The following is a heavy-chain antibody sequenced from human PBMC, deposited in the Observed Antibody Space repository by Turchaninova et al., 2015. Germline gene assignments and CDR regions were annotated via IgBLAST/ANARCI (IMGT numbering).Heavy chain of an antibody. Sequence: EVQLVESGGGLVQPGGFLRISCVASGCRFSSYAMIRVPQAPWKGLDWISAISSSGAYTYYAASVKGRFTISRDNSKNTLYLHMKSLRAEDTAVYFCAKDYTVTTGKFDYWGRGTLVTASS. CDR2: ISSSGAYT. CDR1: GCRFSSYA. V-gene: IGHV3-23*04. D-gene: IGHD4-17*01. CDR3: AKDYTVTTGKFDY. J-gene: IGHJ4*02.